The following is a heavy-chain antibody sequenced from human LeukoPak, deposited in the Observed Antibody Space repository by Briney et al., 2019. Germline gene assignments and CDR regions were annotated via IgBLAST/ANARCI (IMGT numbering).Heavy chain of an antibody. D-gene: IGHD3-10*01. J-gene: IGHJ4*02. CDR1: GFTFSSYT. V-gene: IGHV3-21*01. CDR3: ARGGSGNYYTIFDY. CDR2: ITSSSSYI. Sequence: GGSLRLSCAASGFTFSSYTMNWVRQTPGKGLEWVSSITSSSSYIYYADSVKGRFTISRDNAKNSLYLQMNSLRAEDTAVYYCARGGSGNYYTIFDYWGQGTLVTVSS.